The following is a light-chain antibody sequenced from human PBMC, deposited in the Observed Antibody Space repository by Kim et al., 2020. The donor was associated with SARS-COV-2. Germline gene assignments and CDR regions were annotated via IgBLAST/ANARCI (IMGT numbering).Light chain of an antibody. CDR3: QQAKSFPYT. CDR2: TAS. Sequence: SASVEDRVTITGQASQGANNWLAWYPQKPGKAPKLLIYTASSLQSGVPSRFSGSGSGTDFTLTIISLQPEDFATYYCQQAKSFPYTFGQGTKLEIK. CDR1: QGANNW. J-gene: IGKJ2*01. V-gene: IGKV1-12*01.